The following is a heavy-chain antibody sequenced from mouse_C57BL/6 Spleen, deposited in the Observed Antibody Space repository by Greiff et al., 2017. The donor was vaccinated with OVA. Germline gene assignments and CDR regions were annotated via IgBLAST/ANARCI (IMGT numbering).Heavy chain of an antibody. J-gene: IGHJ1*03. Sequence: QVQLQQPGAELVRPGSSVKLSCKASGYTFTSYWMDWVKQRPGQGLEWIGNIYPSDSETHYNQKFKDKATLTVDKSSSTAYMQLSSLTSEDSAVYYCARWDGYYVGYFDVWGTGTTVTVSS. V-gene: IGHV1-61*01. CDR3: ARWDGYYVGYFDV. D-gene: IGHD2-3*01. CDR2: IYPSDSET. CDR1: GYTFTSYW.